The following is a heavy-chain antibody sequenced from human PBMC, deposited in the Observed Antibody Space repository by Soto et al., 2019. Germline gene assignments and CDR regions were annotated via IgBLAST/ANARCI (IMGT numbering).Heavy chain of an antibody. Sequence: GESLKISCKGSGYSFTSYWIGLVRQMPGKGLEWMGIIYPGDSDTRYSPSFQGQVTISADKSISTAYLQWSSLKASDTAMYYCARSGVGAKFYNWFDPWGQGTLVTVSS. V-gene: IGHV5-51*01. D-gene: IGHD1-26*01. CDR1: GYSFTSYW. CDR3: ARSGVGAKFYNWFDP. CDR2: IYPGDSDT. J-gene: IGHJ5*02.